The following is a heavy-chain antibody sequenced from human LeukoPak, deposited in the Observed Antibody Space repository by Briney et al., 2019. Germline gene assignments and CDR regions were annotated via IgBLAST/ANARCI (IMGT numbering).Heavy chain of an antibody. J-gene: IGHJ5*02. CDR3: ARGVAAVGTRWFDP. CDR1: GGSFSGYY. V-gene: IGHV4-34*01. Sequence: SETLSLTCAVYGGSFSGYYWSWIRQPPGKGLEWIGEINHSGSTNYNPSLKSRVTISVDTSKNQFSPKLSSVTAADTAVYYCARGVAAVGTRWFDPWGQGTLVTVSS. D-gene: IGHD6-13*01. CDR2: INHSGST.